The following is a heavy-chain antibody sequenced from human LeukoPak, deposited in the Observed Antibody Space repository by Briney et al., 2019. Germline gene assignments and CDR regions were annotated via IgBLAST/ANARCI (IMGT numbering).Heavy chain of an antibody. Sequence: ASVKVSCKASGCTFTSYGISWVRQAPGQGLEGMGWISPYNGKTNYSQKLQGRVTMTTGTSTSTAYMELRSLRSDDTAVYYCTRGLTLIRGTPYYYYGMDVWGQGTTVTVSS. CDR2: ISPYNGKT. V-gene: IGHV1-18*01. D-gene: IGHD3-16*01. J-gene: IGHJ6*02. CDR1: GCTFTSYG. CDR3: TRGLTLIRGTPYYYYGMDV.